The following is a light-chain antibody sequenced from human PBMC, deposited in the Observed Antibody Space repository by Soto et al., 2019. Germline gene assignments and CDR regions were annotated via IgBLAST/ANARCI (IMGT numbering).Light chain of an antibody. CDR1: NSDVGTYNY. J-gene: IGLJ2*01. V-gene: IGLV2-14*01. CDR2: EVS. CDR3: SSYTSSSTPVV. Sequence: QSALTQPPSASGSPGQSVTISCTGTNSDVGTYNYVSWYQQHPGKAPKLMIYEVSNRPSGVSNRFSGSKSGNTASLTISGLQAEDEADYYCSSYTSSSTPVVFGGGTKLTVL.